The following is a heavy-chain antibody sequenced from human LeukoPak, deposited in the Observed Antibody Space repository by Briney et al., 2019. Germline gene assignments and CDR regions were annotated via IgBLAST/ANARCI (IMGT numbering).Heavy chain of an antibody. CDR3: AREYSSSPRDNWFDP. CDR1: GYTFTVYY. Sequence: ASVKVSCKASGYTFTVYYMHWVRQAPGQGLEWMGWINPNSGGTNYAQKFQGRVTMTRDTSISTAYMELSRLRSDDTAVYYCAREYSSSPRDNWFDPWGQGTLVTVSS. D-gene: IGHD6-13*01. J-gene: IGHJ5*02. V-gene: IGHV1-2*02. CDR2: INPNSGGT.